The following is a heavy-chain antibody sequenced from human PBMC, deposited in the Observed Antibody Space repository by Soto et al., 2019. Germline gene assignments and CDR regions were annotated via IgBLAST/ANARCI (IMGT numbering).Heavy chain of an antibody. Sequence: QVQLVQSGAEVRTPGSSLTVSCKAIGFAFTTNDIHWVRQAPGQRLEWMGWMNVNTDSTDSAEEFEGRLLMTWNTSIRTAYLELTGLTSKDTAVYYCAREVVVVASIRLDPWGQGTHVTVS. CDR3: AREVVVVASIRLDP. D-gene: IGHD2-15*01. CDR1: GFAFTTND. V-gene: IGHV1-8*02. J-gene: IGHJ5*02. CDR2: MNVNTDST.